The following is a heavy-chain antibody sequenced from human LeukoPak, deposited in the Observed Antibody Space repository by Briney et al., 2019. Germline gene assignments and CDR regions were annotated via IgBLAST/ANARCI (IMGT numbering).Heavy chain of an antibody. V-gene: IGHV4-34*01. CDR1: GGSFSGYY. CDR2: VNHSGST. J-gene: IGHJ6*02. CDR3: ARETTSSWDDLYYYYGMDV. D-gene: IGHD6-13*01. Sequence: PSETLSLTCAVSGGSFSGYYWSWIRHPPGKGLEWMGEVNHSGSTNYYPSLKSRVTISVDTSNNQFSLKLISVTSADTAVYYCARETTSSWDDLYYYYGMDVWGQGTTVTVSS.